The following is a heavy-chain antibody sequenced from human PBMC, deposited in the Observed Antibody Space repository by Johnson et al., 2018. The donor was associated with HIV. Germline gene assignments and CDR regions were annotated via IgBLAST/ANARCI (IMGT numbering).Heavy chain of an antibody. CDR1: GFTFTNAW. V-gene: IGHV3-30-3*01. CDR2: ISYDGSNK. CDR3: ARERASDSSGHSKDHDDAFDI. J-gene: IGHJ3*02. D-gene: IGHD3-22*01. Sequence: QVQLVESGGGLVKPGGSLRLSCAASGFTFTNAWMNWVRQAPGKGLEWVAVISYDGSNKYYADSVKGRFTISRDNSKNTLYLQMNSLRAEDTAVYYCARERASDSSGHSKDHDDAFDIWGQGTMVTVSS.